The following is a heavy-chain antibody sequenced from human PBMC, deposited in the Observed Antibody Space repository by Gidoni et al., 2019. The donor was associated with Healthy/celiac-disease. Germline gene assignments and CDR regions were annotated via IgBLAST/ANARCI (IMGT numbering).Heavy chain of an antibody. J-gene: IGHJ5*02. CDR2: ISSSSSTI. D-gene: IGHD1-26*01. CDR3: ARDWSVASSDWFDP. Sequence: EVQLVESGGGLVQPGGSLRLSCAAAGVTFSSYSMNWVRQAPGKGLEWVSYISSSSSTISYADSVKGRFTISRDNAKNSLYLQMNSLRDEDTAVYYCARDWSVASSDWFDPWGQGTLVTVSS. V-gene: IGHV3-48*02. CDR1: GVTFSSYS.